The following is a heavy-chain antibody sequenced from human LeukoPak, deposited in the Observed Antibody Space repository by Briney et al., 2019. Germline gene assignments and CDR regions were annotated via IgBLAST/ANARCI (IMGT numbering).Heavy chain of an antibody. V-gene: IGHV3-20*04. D-gene: IGHD4-17*01. CDR2: ITWNGGNT. J-gene: IGHJ4*02. Sequence: GGSLRLSCAASGFTFDDYDMSWVRQAPGKGLEWVSGITWNGGNTAYADSVQGRFTISRDNARNSLYLQMNSLRAEDTALYYCARLPWSTVTDNYFDYWGQGALVTVSS. CDR3: ARLPWSTVTDNYFDY. CDR1: GFTFDDYD.